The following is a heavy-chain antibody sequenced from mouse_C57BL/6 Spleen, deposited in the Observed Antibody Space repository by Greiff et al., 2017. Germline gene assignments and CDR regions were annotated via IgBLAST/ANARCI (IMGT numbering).Heavy chain of an antibody. J-gene: IGHJ3*01. V-gene: IGHV1-64*01. CDR2: IHPNSGST. D-gene: IGHD2-4*01. CDR1: GYTFTSYW. Sequence: QVQLQQSGAELVKPGASVKLSCKASGYTFTSYWMHWVRQRPGQGLEWIGMIHPNSGSTNYNEKFKSKATLTVDKSSSTAYMQLSSLTSEDSAVYYCARRGEIYYDYDGFAYWGHAALVTVS. CDR3: ARRGEIYYDYDGFAY.